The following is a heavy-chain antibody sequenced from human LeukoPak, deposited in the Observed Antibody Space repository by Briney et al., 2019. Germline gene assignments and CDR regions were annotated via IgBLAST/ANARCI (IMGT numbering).Heavy chain of an antibody. CDR2: FDPEDGET. CDR1: GYTLTELS. D-gene: IGHD4-23*01. V-gene: IGHV1-24*01. CDR3: ARVGYGGNSGYYYGMDV. J-gene: IGHJ6*02. Sequence: ASVKVSCKVSGYTLTELSMHWVRQAPGKGLEWMGGFDPEDGETIYAQKFQGRVTITADESTSTAYMELSSLRSEDTAVYYCARVGYGGNSGYYYGMDVWGQGTTVTVSS.